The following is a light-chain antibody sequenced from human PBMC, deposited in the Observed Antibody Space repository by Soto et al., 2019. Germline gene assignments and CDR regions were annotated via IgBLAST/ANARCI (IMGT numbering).Light chain of an antibody. Sequence: VVTQPPSVSGAPGQRVTISCTGSSSNIGAGYDVHWYQQLPGTATKLLIYGNSNRPSGVPDRFSGSKSGTSASLAITGLQAEDEADYYCQSYDRSLSGYVVFGGGTKLTVL. CDR2: GNS. J-gene: IGLJ2*01. CDR3: QSYDRSLSGYVV. V-gene: IGLV1-40*01. CDR1: SSNIGAGYD.